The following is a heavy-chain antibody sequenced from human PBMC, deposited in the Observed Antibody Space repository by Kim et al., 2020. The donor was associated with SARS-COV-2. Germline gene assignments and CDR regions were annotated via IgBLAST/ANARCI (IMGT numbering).Heavy chain of an antibody. D-gene: IGHD3-10*01. CDR1: GFTFSSCS. J-gene: IGHJ6*01. V-gene: IGHV3-30-3*01. CDR2: IYCDGSNK. Sequence: GGSLRLSCVASGFTFSSCSMHWVRQAPGKGLEWVAVIYCDGSNKNYADAVESRFTTSRDTYNNTLYQQMNSMTAEETALYYSARDAWTRLRGIRFYY. CDR3: ARDAWTRLRGIRFYY.